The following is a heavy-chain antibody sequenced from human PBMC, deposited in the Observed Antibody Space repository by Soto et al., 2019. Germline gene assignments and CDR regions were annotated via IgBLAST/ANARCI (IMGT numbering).Heavy chain of an antibody. J-gene: IGHJ4*02. Sequence: QVQLVESGGGVVQPGRSLRLSCAASGFTFSSHSMHWVRQAPGKGLEWVAVIAFDGSYKYYADSEKGRFTISRDNSKNTLYLQMNSLRAEDTAVYYCARGAGIVVAGTSFDYWGQGTLVTVSS. CDR1: GFTFSSHS. CDR3: ARGAGIVVAGTSFDY. D-gene: IGHD6-19*01. V-gene: IGHV3-30-3*01. CDR2: IAFDGSYK.